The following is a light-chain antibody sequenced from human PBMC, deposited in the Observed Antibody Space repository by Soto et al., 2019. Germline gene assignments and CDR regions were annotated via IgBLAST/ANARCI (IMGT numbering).Light chain of an antibody. Sequence: QSVLTQPPSVSGAPGQRVTISCTGSSSNIGAGYDVHWYQQLPGTAPKLLIYGNSNRPSGVPDRFSGSKSGTSASLAITGLQAEDEADYYCQSYDSSRGGVVFGGETKLNDL. CDR3: QSYDSSRGGVV. CDR2: GNS. CDR1: SSNIGAGYD. J-gene: IGLJ2*01. V-gene: IGLV1-40*01.